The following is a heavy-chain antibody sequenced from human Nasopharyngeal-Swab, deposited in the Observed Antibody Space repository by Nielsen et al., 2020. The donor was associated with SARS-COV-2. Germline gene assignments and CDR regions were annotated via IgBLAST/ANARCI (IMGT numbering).Heavy chain of an antibody. V-gene: IGHV1-69*10. J-gene: IGHJ5*02. CDR2: IIPILSIA. Sequence: WVRQTPGQGLEWMGGIIPILSIANYAQKFQGRVTITADKSTSTAYMELSSLRSEDTAVYYCASSHCSSTSCYHWFDPWGQGTLVTVSS. CDR3: ASSHCSSTSCYHWFDP. D-gene: IGHD2-2*01.